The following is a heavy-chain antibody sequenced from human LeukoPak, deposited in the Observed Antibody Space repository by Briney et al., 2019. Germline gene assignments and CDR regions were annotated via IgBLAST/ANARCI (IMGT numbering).Heavy chain of an antibody. CDR1: GGSISSYY. Sequence: SETLSLPCTVSGGSISSYYWNWLRQPPGKGLEWIGYIYYSGSTNYNPSLKSRVPISVDTSKNQFSLKLTSVTAADTAVYYCARHGYSSGSLAWFDPWGQGTQVTVSS. V-gene: IGHV4-59*01. D-gene: IGHD6-19*01. CDR3: ARHGYSSGSLAWFDP. CDR2: IYYSGST. J-gene: IGHJ5*02.